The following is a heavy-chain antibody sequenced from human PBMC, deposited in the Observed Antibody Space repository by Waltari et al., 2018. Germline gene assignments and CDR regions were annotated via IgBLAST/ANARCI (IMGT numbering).Heavy chain of an antibody. Sequence: VQSGAEVKKPGASVNVSCQASGFIFTVYYIHWRRKAPGQGLEWMGWLNPNSGVTNYAQKFQGRVSMTRDTSIATAYMELKRLTSDDTSVYYCARDHYWLERKRYFDLWGRGTQVTVSS. J-gene: IGHJ2*01. D-gene: IGHD1-1*01. V-gene: IGHV1-2*02. CDR1: GFIFTVYY. CDR2: LNPNSGVT. CDR3: ARDHYWLERKRYFDL.